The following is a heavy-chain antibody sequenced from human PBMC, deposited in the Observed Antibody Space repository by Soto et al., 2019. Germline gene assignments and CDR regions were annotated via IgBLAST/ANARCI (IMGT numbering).Heavy chain of an antibody. Sequence: PGGSLRLSCAASGFTFSSYAMSWVRQAPGKGLEWVSAISGSGDSTYYADSMKGRFTISRDNSKNTLYLQMNSLRAEDTAVYHCAKDRTAGTGDAFAIWGQGTMVTVSS. CDR2: ISGSGDST. J-gene: IGHJ3*02. V-gene: IGHV3-23*01. D-gene: IGHD6-13*01. CDR1: GFTFSSYA. CDR3: AKDRTAGTGDAFAI.